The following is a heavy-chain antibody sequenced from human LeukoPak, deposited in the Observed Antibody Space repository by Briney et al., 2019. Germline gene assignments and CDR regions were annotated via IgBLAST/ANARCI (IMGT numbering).Heavy chain of an antibody. Sequence: GGSLRLSCAASGFTFSNYWMNWVRQAPGKGLEGVASIKQDGSENYYVDSVKGRFTISRDNAKNSLYLQMNSLRVEDTAVYYCATGGGWYFDFWGQGALITASS. CDR1: GFTFSNYW. CDR2: IKQDGSEN. J-gene: IGHJ4*02. D-gene: IGHD6-19*01. CDR3: ATGGGWYFDF. V-gene: IGHV3-7*01.